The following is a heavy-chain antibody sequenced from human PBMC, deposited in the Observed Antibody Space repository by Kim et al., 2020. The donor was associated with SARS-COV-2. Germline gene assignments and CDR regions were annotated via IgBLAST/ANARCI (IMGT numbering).Heavy chain of an antibody. J-gene: IGHJ6*02. CDR3: ASLITMVRGAALGMDV. CDR2: INPNSGGT. V-gene: IGHV1-2*06. D-gene: IGHD3-10*01. CDR1: GYTFTGYY. Sequence: ASVKVSCKASGYTFTGYYMHWVRQAPGQRLEWMGRINPNSGGTNYAQKFQGRVTMTRDTSISTAYMELSRLRSDDTAVYYCASLITMVRGAALGMDVWGQGTTVTVSS.